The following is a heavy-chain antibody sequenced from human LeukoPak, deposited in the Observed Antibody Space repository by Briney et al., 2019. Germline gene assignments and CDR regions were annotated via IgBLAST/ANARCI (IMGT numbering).Heavy chain of an antibody. CDR2: INWNGGST. Sequence: GGSLRLSCAASGFTFDDYGMSWVRQAPGKGLEWVSGINWNGGSTGYADSVKGRFTISRDNAENSLYLQMNSLRAEDTALYHCARGNYYDSSGYDHWGQGTLVTVSS. CDR1: GFTFDDYG. D-gene: IGHD3-22*01. V-gene: IGHV3-20*01. J-gene: IGHJ4*02. CDR3: ARGNYYDSSGYDH.